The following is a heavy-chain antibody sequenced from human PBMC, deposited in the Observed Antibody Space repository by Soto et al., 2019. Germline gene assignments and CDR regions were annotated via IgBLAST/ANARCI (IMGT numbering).Heavy chain of an antibody. CDR1: GGTFSSYA. V-gene: IGHV1-69*13. J-gene: IGHJ4*02. Sequence: GASVKVSCKASGGTFSSYAISWVRQAPGQGLEWMGGIIPIFGTANYAQKFQGRVTITADESTSTAYMELSSLRSGDTAVYYCATLEGDGYSFDYWGQGTLVTVSS. CDR2: IIPIFGTA. D-gene: IGHD4-4*01. CDR3: ATLEGDGYSFDY.